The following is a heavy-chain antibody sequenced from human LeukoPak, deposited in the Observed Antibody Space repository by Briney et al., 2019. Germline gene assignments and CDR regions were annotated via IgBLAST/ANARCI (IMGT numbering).Heavy chain of an antibody. Sequence: SGGSLRLSCAASGFTFSSYTMNWVRQAPGKGLGWVSSISSSSSYIYYGRFTISRDNAKNSLYLQMNSLRAEDTAVYYCARGYDGNSGVDYWGQGTLVTVSS. V-gene: IGHV3-21*01. J-gene: IGHJ4*02. CDR2: ISSSSSYI. CDR3: ARGYDGNSGVDY. CDR1: GFTFSSYT. D-gene: IGHD4-23*01.